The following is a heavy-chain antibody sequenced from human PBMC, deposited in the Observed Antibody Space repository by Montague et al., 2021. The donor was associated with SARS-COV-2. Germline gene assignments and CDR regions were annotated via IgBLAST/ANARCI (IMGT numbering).Heavy chain of an antibody. V-gene: IGHV4-34*01. D-gene: IGHD5-24*01. Sequence: SETLSLTCTVYAESINSYHWTWIRQPPGNGLEWNGDVSHPESANYNPTLKVRIPISINTWRKQVSLRLTSVTAADTATYYCARPVYNWVILVVSPRYYLDYWGQGTMVAVSA. J-gene: IGHJ4*02. CDR3: ARPVYNWVILVVSPRYYLDY. CDR1: AESINSYH. CDR2: VSHPESA.